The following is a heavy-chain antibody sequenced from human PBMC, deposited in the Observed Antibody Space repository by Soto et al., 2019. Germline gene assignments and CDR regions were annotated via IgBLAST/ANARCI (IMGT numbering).Heavy chain of an antibody. D-gene: IGHD6-13*01. CDR1: GFTFSSYA. CDR2: ISGSGGST. J-gene: IGHJ4*02. V-gene: IGHV3-23*01. Sequence: EVQLLESGGGLVEPGGSLRLSCAASGFTFSSYAMSWVRQAPGKGLEWVSAISGSGGSTYYADSVKGRFTISRDNSKNTLDLQMKSLRAEDTGVYHCAKHSRWGEVGDYWGQGTLVTVSS. CDR3: AKHSRWGEVGDY.